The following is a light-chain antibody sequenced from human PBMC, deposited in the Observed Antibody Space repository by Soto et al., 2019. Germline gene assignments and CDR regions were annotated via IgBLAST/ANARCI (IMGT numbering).Light chain of an antibody. CDR1: QSVRSK. J-gene: IGKJ5*01. CDR2: DAS. V-gene: IGKV3-11*01. CDR3: QQRSNWPIT. Sequence: EIVMTQSPATLSVSPGARAPLSCRASQSVRSKLAWYQQKPGQAPRLLIYDASNRATGIPARFSGSGSGTDFTLTISSLEPEDFAVYYCQQRSNWPITFGQGTRLENK.